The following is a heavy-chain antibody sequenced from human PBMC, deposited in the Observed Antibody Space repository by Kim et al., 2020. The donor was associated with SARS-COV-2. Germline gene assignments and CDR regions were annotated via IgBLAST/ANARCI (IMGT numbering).Heavy chain of an antibody. Sequence: GGSLRLSCAASGFTFSSYGMHWVRQAPGKGLEWVAVIWYDGSNKYYADSVKGRFTISRDNSKNTLYLQMNSLRAEDTAVYYCARARYGSGEAERDAFDIWGQGTMVTVSS. CDR2: IWYDGSNK. CDR1: GFTFSSYG. V-gene: IGHV3-33*01. J-gene: IGHJ3*02. CDR3: ARARYGSGEAERDAFDI. D-gene: IGHD3-10*01.